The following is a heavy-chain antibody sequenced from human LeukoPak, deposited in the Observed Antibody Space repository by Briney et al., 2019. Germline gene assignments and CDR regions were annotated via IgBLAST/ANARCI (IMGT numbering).Heavy chain of an antibody. Sequence: GGSLRLSCAASGFTFSSYAMHWVRQAPGKGLEWVAVISYDGSNKYYADSVKGRFTISRDNSKNTLYLQMNSLRAEDTAVYYCATYLGWYGTFDYWGQGTLVTVSS. CDR3: ATYLGWYGTFDY. D-gene: IGHD6-19*01. J-gene: IGHJ4*02. CDR2: ISYDGSNK. CDR1: GFTFSSYA. V-gene: IGHV3-30-3*01.